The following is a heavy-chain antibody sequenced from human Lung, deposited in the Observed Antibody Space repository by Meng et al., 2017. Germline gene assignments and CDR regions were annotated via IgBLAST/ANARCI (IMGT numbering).Heavy chain of an antibody. CDR3: ARYVFDSSSLYSNWFDP. J-gene: IGHJ5*02. D-gene: IGHD3-22*01. CDR2: IHYSGST. V-gene: IGHV4-31*03. Sequence: QVQLRESGPGLVKPAQTLSLTCTVSVGSISSGTYYWCWIRQLPGKGLEWIAYIHYSGSTYYSPSLKSRVTISVDTSKNQLSLKLSSMTAADTAVYYCARYVFDSSSLYSNWFDPWGQGTLVTVS. CDR1: VGSISSGTYY.